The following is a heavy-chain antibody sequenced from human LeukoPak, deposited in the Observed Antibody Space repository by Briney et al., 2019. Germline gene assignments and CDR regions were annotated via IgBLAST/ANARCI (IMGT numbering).Heavy chain of an antibody. V-gene: IGHV3-30*01. J-gene: IGHJ6*03. CDR2: ILYDGSNK. D-gene: IGHD2-15*01. Sequence: GGSLRLSCAASGFTFSSYWMSWVRQATGKGLEWVAVILYDGSNKYYADSVKGRFTISRDNSKNTLYLQMNSLRAEDTAVYYCARGGDCSGGSCYRYYYYYMDVWGKGTTVTVSS. CDR3: ARGGDCSGGSCYRYYYYYMDV. CDR1: GFTFSSYW.